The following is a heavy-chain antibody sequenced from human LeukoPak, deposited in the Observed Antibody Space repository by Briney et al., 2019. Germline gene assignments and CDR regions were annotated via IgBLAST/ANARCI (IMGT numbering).Heavy chain of an antibody. CDR1: GFTFTSFW. V-gene: IGHV3-7*01. Sequence: PGGSLRLSCAASGFTFTSFWMTWVRQAPGKGLEWVANIKQDGSEKYYVDSVKGRFTISRDNDKNSVYLQMSSLRAEDTAVYFCVGSGWQVYFDSWGQGTLVTVSS. D-gene: IGHD6-19*01. J-gene: IGHJ4*02. CDR3: VGSGWQVYFDS. CDR2: IKQDGSEK.